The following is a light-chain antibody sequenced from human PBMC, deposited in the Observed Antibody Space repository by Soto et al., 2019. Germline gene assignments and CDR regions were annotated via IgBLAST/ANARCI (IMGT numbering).Light chain of an antibody. CDR2: AAS. V-gene: IGKV1-39*01. J-gene: IGKJ1*01. Sequence: DTQMTQSPSSLSASVGGRVTITCRASQSISSYLNWYQRKPGKAPKIMIYAASTLQSGVPSRFSGSGSGTDFTLTISCLKSEDFETYYCQQYYSYPRTFGQGTKVDIK. CDR1: QSISSY. CDR3: QQYYSYPRT.